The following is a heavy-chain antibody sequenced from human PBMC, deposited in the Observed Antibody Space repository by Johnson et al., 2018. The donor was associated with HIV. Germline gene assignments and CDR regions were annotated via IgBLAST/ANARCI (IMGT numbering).Heavy chain of an antibody. CDR2: ISYDGSNK. Sequence: QVQLVESGGGVVQPGRSLRLSCVASGFRFSSYAVHWVRQAPGKGLEWVAVISYDGSNKYYADSVKGRFTISRDNSKNKLYLQMNSLRAEDTAVYYCAQDLNPVNWNPVAFDIWGQGTMVTVSS. J-gene: IGHJ3*02. CDR1: GFRFSSYA. V-gene: IGHV3-30*04. CDR3: AQDLNPVNWNPVAFDI. D-gene: IGHD1-20*01.